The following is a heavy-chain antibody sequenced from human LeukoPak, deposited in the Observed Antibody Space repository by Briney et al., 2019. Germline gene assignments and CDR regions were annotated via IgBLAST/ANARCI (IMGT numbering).Heavy chain of an antibody. CDR2: IIVGSGTT. V-gene: IGHV1-58*01. D-gene: IGHD2-2*01. Sequence: SVKVSCKSSGFSFSNSAVQWVRQARGQRLEWRGWIIVGSGTTNYAQSLQGRLTITRDMSTNTAYMELSSLRSEDTAVYYCARGYCSSTSCYEDYWGQGTLVTVSS. J-gene: IGHJ4*02. CDR1: GFSFSNSA. CDR3: ARGYCSSTSCYEDY.